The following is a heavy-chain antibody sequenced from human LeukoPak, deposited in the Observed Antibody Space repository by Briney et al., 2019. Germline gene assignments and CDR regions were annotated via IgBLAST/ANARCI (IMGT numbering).Heavy chain of an antibody. J-gene: IGHJ6*02. V-gene: IGHV3-33*01. CDR2: IWYDGSNK. CDR3: ARLADYDFWSGYLKRRYYYYGMDV. D-gene: IGHD3-3*01. CDR1: GFTFSSYG. Sequence: GGSLRLSCAASGFTFSSYGMHWVRQAPGKGLEWVAVIWYDGSNKYYADSVKGRFTISRDNSKNTLYLQMNSLRAEDTAVYYCARLADYDFWSGYLKRRYYYYGMDVWAKGPRSPSP.